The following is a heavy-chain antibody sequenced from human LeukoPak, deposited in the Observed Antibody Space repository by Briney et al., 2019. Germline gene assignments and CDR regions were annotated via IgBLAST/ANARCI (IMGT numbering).Heavy chain of an antibody. D-gene: IGHD6-6*01. CDR3: AKDFEYSSSYFDY. CDR2: ISSSSSYI. CDR1: GFTFSSYS. J-gene: IGHJ4*02. V-gene: IGHV3-21*01. Sequence: GGSLRLSCAASGFTFSSYSMNWVRQAPGKGLEWVSSISSSSSYIYYADSVKGRFTISRDNAKNSLYLQMNSLRAEDTAVYYCAKDFEYSSSYFDYWGQGTLVTVSS.